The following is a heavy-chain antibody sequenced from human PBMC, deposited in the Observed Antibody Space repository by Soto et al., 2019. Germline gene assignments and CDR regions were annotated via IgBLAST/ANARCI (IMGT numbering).Heavy chain of an antibody. CDR2: IYYSGST. CDR3: ARHLDYSGYDYEWFDP. CDR1: GGSISSSSYY. J-gene: IGHJ5*02. D-gene: IGHD5-12*01. Sequence: PSXTLSLTCTVSGGSISSSSYYWGWIRQPPGKGLEWIGSIYYSGSTCYNPSLKSRVTISVDTSKNQFSLKLSSVTAADTAVYYCARHLDYSGYDYEWFDPWGQGTLVTVSS. V-gene: IGHV4-39*01.